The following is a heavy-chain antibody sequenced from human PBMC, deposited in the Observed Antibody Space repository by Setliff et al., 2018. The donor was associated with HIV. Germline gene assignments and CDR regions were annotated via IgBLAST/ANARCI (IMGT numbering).Heavy chain of an antibody. V-gene: IGHV3-21*04. CDR2: ISSSSYYI. D-gene: IGHD5-18*01. J-gene: IGHJ4*02. Sequence: PGGSLRLSCAASGFTFSSYAMSWVRQAPGKGLEWVSSISSSSYYIYYADSVKGRFTISRDNAKNSLFLQMNSLRAEDTAVYYCARQYVRGYSYGQPLALYFFDYWGQGTLVTVSS. CDR3: ARQYVRGYSYGQPLALYFFDY. CDR1: GFTFSSYA.